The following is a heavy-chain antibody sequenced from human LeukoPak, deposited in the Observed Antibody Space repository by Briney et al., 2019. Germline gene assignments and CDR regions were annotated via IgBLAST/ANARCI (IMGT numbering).Heavy chain of an antibody. CDR2: ISSSGSTI. CDR3: ARSLCYDTGCSFDN. Sequence: GGSLRLSCAASGFTFSSHEMNWVRQAPGKGLEWVSYISSSGSTIYYADSVKGRLTISRDNAKNSLYLQMTSLRAADTAVYYCARSLCYDTGCSFDNWGQGTLVTVSS. CDR1: GFTFSSHE. D-gene: IGHD2-15*01. V-gene: IGHV3-48*03. J-gene: IGHJ4*02.